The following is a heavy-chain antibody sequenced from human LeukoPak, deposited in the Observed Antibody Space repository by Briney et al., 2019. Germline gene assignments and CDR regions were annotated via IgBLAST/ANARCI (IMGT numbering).Heavy chain of an antibody. J-gene: IGHJ4*02. CDR3: ARGRAGWLQYKYFDY. CDR2: IYYSGST. CDR1: GGSISSSSYY. Sequence: SETLSLTCTVSGGSISSSSYYWGWIRQPPGKGLEWIGSIYYSGSTYYNPSLKSRVTISVDTSKNQFSLKLSSVTAADTAVYYCARGRAGWLQYKYFDYWGQGTLVTVSS. V-gene: IGHV4-39*01. D-gene: IGHD5-12*01.